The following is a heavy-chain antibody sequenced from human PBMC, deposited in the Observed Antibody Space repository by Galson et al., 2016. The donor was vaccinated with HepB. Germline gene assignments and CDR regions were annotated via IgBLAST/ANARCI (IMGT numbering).Heavy chain of an antibody. CDR1: GFNFDGFA. J-gene: IGHJ4*02. CDR3: TKDGGAYVGASGEPGHN. CDR2: ITFNSGNM. Sequence: SLRLSCAASGFNFDGFAMHWVRQVPGKGLEWVAGITFNSGNMAYGDSVKGRFTISRDNSKNSLYLQMDSVRADDTALYYCTKDGGAYVGASGEPGHNWGQGTRVTVSS. D-gene: IGHD1-14*01. V-gene: IGHV3-9*01.